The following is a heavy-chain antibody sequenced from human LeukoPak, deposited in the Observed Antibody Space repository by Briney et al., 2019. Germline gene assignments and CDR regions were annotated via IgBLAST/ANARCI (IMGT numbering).Heavy chain of an antibody. CDR3: ARVRGYCSSTSCYSYFDY. CDR2: IYYSGST. Sequence: SETLSLTCTVSGGSISSYYWSWIRQPPGKGLEWVGYIYYSGSTNYNPSLKSRVTISVDTSKNPFSLKLSSVTAADTAVYYCARVRGYCSSTSCYSYFDYWGQGTLVTVSS. CDR1: GGSISSYY. D-gene: IGHD2-2*02. J-gene: IGHJ4*02. V-gene: IGHV4-59*01.